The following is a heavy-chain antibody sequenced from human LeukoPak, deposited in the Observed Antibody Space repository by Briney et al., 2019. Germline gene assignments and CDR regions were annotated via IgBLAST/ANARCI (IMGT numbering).Heavy chain of an antibody. J-gene: IGHJ4*02. D-gene: IGHD2-2*03. CDR3: ATGGYAGYCSTSKCWDFDC. V-gene: IGHV3-23*01. Sequence: GGSVRLSRPSSVFIYRNYAMRGVSQARARGRAGGSAISGNGGSTFEADSVKGRFTISRDNSKNTLYLQMNSLRAEDTAVYYCATGGYAGYCSTSKCWDFDCWGQGTLVTVSS. CDR2: ISGNGGST. CDR1: VFIYRNYA.